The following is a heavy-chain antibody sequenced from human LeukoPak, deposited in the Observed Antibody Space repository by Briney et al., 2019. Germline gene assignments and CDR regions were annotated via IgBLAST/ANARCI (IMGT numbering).Heavy chain of an antibody. CDR1: GFIFSGAW. Sequence: GGSLRLSCAGSGFIFSGAWMSWVRQAPGSGLEWVGRIKSKTDGGAIDYAAPVKGRFTISRDDAQNTLYLQMSSLKTDSTAVYYCNTDGRWGQGALVTVSS. CDR3: NTDGR. V-gene: IGHV3-15*01. J-gene: IGHJ4*02. CDR2: IKSKTDGGAI.